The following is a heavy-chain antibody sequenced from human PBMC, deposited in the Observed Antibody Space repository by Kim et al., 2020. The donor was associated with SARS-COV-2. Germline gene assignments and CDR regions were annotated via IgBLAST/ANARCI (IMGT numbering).Heavy chain of an antibody. J-gene: IGHJ6*04. CDR2: ISWNRGSI. V-gene: IGHV3-9*01. D-gene: IGHD6-13*01. CDR3: AKGRKQTAAPYYYGMDV. CDR1: GFTFDYYA. Sequence: GGSLRLSCAASGFTFDYYAMHWVRQAPGKGLEWVSCISWNRGSIVYADSVKGRFTISRDNAKNSLYLQMNSLRAEDTSLFYCAKGRKQTAAPYYYGMDVWGEGTTVTVSS.